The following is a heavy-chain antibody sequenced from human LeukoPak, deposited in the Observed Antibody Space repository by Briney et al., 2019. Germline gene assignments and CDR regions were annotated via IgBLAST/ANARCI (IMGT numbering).Heavy chain of an antibody. CDR2: IKQDGSEK. CDR3: TTDEWELFDAFDI. D-gene: IGHD1-26*01. CDR1: GFTFSNYW. Sequence: GGSLRLSCAVSGFTFSNYWMSWVRQAPGKGLEWVATIKQDGSEKYYVDFVKRRFTISSDNAKNSLYLQMDSLRAEDTAVYYCTTDEWELFDAFDIWGQGTMVTVSS. J-gene: IGHJ3*02. V-gene: IGHV3-7*01.